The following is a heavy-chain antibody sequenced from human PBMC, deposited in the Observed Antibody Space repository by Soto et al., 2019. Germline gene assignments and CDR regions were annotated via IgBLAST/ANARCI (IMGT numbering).Heavy chain of an antibody. D-gene: IGHD2-2*01. V-gene: IGHV4-31*03. CDR2: IYYSGGT. Sequence: SETMSITCSVSGDSIYTVDYFWAWIRQPPGKGLEYIGYIYYSGGTQFNPSLKSRVSMSVDTSKNQFSLRLSSVTAADTAVYYCATLLGSHQHYYFGIDVWGQGTTVTVSS. J-gene: IGHJ6*02. CDR1: GDSIYTVDYF. CDR3: ATLLGSHQHYYFGIDV.